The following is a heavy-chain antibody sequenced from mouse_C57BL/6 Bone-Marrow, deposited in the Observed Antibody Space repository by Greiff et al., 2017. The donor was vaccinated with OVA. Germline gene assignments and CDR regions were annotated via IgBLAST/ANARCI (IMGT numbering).Heavy chain of an antibody. V-gene: IGHV1-81*01. CDR2: IYPRSGNT. J-gene: IGHJ4*01. CDR1: GYTFTSYG. D-gene: IGHD1-1*01. CDR3: ARVSYYYGSSAGYYAMDY. Sequence: VQLQQSGAELARPGASVKLSCKASGYTFTSYGISWVKQRTGQGLEWIGEIYPRSGNTYYNEKFKGKATLTADKSSSTAYMELRSLTSEDSAVYFCARVSYYYGSSAGYYAMDYWGQGTSVTVSS.